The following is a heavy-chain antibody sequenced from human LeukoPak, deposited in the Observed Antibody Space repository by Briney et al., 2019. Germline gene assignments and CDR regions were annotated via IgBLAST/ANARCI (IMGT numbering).Heavy chain of an antibody. CDR2: ISYDGSNK. D-gene: IGHD3-10*01. Sequence: PGRSLRLSCAASGFTFSSYGMHWVRQAPGKGLEWVAVISYDGSNKYYADSVKGRFTISRDNSKNTLYLQMNSLGAEDTAVYYCAKSLWFGELLYWGQGTLVTVSS. J-gene: IGHJ4*02. CDR3: AKSLWFGELLY. CDR1: GFTFSSYG. V-gene: IGHV3-30*18.